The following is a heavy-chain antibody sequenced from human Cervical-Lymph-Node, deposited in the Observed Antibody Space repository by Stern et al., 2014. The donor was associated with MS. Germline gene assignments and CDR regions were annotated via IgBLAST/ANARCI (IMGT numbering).Heavy chain of an antibody. V-gene: IGHV5-51*01. CDR2: IYPGDSDT. Sequence: EVQLLESGAEVKKPGESLQISCQGSGYTFTTYWIAWVRQMPGKGLEWMGIIYPGDSDTRYSPSFQGQVPISADKFSSTAYLQWSSLKASDTAMYYCARQPDETMAVYFYNGMDVWGQGTTVTVSS. CDR3: ARQPDETMAVYFYNGMDV. CDR1: GYTFTTYW. D-gene: IGHD3-10*01. J-gene: IGHJ6*02.